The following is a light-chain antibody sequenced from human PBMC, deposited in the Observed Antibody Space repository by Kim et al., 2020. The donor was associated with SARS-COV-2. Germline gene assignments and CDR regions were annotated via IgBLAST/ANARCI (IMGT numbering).Light chain of an antibody. CDR3: QSYDSSSVV. CDR1: SGSIASND. CDR2: EDN. V-gene: IGLV6-57*03. J-gene: IGLJ2*01. Sequence: GKTATISCTRSSGSIASNDVQWYQQRPGSAPTTVIYEDNQRPSGVPDRFSGSIDSSSNSASLTISGLKTEDEADYYCQSYDSSSVVFGGGTQLTVL.